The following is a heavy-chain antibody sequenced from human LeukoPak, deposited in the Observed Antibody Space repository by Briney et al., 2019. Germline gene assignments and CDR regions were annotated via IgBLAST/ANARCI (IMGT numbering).Heavy chain of an antibody. J-gene: IGHJ5*02. D-gene: IGHD3-10*01. CDR3: ARARGILLWFGELSNWFDP. CDR2: IYYSGST. CDR1: GGSISSYY. V-gene: IGHV4-59*01. Sequence: SETLSLTCTVSGGSISSYYWSWIRQPPGKGLEWIGYIYYSGSTNYNPSLKSRVTISVDTSKNQFSLKLSSVTAADTAVYYCARARGILLWFGELSNWFDPWGQGTLVTVSS.